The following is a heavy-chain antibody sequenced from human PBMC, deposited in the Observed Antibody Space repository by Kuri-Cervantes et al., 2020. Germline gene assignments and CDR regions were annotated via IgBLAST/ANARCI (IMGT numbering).Heavy chain of an antibody. D-gene: IGHD5-18*01. CDR3: AKGKSYGLDAYFDY. CDR2: ISNSSSYI. CDR1: GFTFSSYS. V-gene: IGHV3-21*04. J-gene: IGHJ4*02. Sequence: GESLKISCAASGFTFSSYSMNWVRQAPGKGLEWVSSISNSSSYIYYADSVKGRFTISRDNAKNSLYLQMNSLRLEDTALYYCAKGKSYGLDAYFDYWGQGTLVTVSS.